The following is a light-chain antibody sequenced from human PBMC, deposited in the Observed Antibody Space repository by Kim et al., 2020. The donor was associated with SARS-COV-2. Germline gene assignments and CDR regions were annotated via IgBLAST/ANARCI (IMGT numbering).Light chain of an antibody. V-gene: IGKV3-15*01. Sequence: EVVMTQSPAILSVSPGERATLSCRASQSVSNNLAWYQFKPGQPPRLLIYGASTRATGVPARFSGAGSGRDFTLTVNSLQSEDFAVYYCHQYNDWPPGDTFGQGTKLEI. CDR1: QSVSNN. CDR3: HQYNDWPPGDT. CDR2: GAS. J-gene: IGKJ2*01.